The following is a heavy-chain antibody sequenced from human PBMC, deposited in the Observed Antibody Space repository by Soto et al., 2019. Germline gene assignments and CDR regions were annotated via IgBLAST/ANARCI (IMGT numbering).Heavy chain of an antibody. CDR3: AKDRGGDCCHYGMDV. D-gene: IGHD2-21*02. CDR2: ISYDGSNK. V-gene: IGHV3-30*18. Sequence: QVQLVESGGGVVQPGRSLRLSCAASGFTFSSYGMHWVRQAPGKGLEWVAVISYDGSNKYYADSVKGRFTISRDNSKNTLYLQMNSLRAEDTAVYYCAKDRGGDCCHYGMDVWGQGTTVTVSS. CDR1: GFTFSSYG. J-gene: IGHJ6*02.